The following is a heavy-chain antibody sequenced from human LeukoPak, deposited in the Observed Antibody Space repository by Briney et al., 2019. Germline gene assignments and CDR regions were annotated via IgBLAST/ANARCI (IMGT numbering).Heavy chain of an antibody. J-gene: IGHJ3*02. V-gene: IGHV6-1*01. CDR1: GDSVSSNSAA. D-gene: IGHD6-13*01. Sequence: SQTLSLTCAISGDSVSSNSAAWNWIRQSPSRGLEWLGGTYYRSKWYNDYAVSVKSRITINPDTSKNQFSLQLNSVTPEDTAVYYCARDPWGIAAAGNDAFDIWGQGTMVTVSS. CDR2: TYYRSKWYN. CDR3: ARDPWGIAAAGNDAFDI.